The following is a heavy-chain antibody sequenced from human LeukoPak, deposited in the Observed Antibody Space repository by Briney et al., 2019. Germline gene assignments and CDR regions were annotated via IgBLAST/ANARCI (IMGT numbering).Heavy chain of an antibody. CDR2: IIPIFGTA. V-gene: IGHV1-69*13. J-gene: IGHJ6*03. Sequence: VASVKVSCTASGYTFNNYDINWVRQATGQGLEWMGGIIPIFGTANYAQKFQGRVTITADESTSTAYMELSSLRSEDTAVYYCARGLTVVTPAPYYYYMDVWGKGTTVTIPS. CDR1: GYTFNNYD. D-gene: IGHD4-23*01. CDR3: ARGLTVVTPAPYYYYMDV.